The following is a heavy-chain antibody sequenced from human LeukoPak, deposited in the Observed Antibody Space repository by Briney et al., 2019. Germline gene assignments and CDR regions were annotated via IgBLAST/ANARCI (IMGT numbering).Heavy chain of an antibody. CDR1: GLTVSSNY. Sequence: DPGGSLRLSCTASGLTVSSNYMSWVRQPPGKGLEWVSVIYNNGRSYYADSVKGRFTISRDDSQNTLYLQMNSLRSEDTAVYYCAKDLLGGLRDYWGQGTQVTVSS. CDR2: IYNNGRS. D-gene: IGHD4-17*01. J-gene: IGHJ4*02. V-gene: IGHV3-66*01. CDR3: AKDLLGGLRDY.